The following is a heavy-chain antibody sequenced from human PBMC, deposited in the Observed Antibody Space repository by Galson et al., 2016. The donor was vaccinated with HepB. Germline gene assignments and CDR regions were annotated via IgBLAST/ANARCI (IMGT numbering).Heavy chain of an antibody. J-gene: IGHJ4*02. CDR3: SRGGGWVAEL. V-gene: IGHV3-7*03. Sequence: SLRLSCADSGFTSGNNDMSWVRQAPGKGLEWVANINRDGRVKYYLDSVEGRFTISRDNANHSLFLQMNSLTVKDTAVYCCSRGGGWVAELWGPGTLVTVSS. CDR2: INRDGRVK. D-gene: IGHD3-16*01. CDR1: GFTSGNND.